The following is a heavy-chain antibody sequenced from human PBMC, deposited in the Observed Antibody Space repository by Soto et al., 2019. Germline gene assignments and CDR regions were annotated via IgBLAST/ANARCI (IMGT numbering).Heavy chain of an antibody. CDR1: VFIFSDYY. V-gene: IGHV3-11*06. D-gene: IGHD2-21*02. CDR2: ISSSGSFT. CDR3: ARGSDTAFDLFDY. Sequence: PGRSLSLSCAASVFIFSDYYTSWIRQAPGKGLEWVSYISSSGSFTNYADSVKARFSISRDNAKNSMYLQMDSLRAEDTAVYYCARGSDTAFDLFDYWGQGTPVTVSS. J-gene: IGHJ4*02.